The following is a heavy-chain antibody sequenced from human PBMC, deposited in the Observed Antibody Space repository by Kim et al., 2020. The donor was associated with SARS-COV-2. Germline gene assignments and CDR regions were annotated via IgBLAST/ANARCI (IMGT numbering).Heavy chain of an antibody. CDR3: ARGGDYGSGSYVGKADY. Sequence: GGSLRLSCAASGFTFSSYWMSWVRQAPGKGLEWVANIKQDGSEKYYVDSVKGRFTISRDNAKNSLYLQMNSLRAEDTAVYYCARGGDYGSGSYVGKADYWGQGTLVTVSS. CDR1: GFTFSSYW. J-gene: IGHJ4*02. CDR2: IKQDGSEK. D-gene: IGHD3-10*01. V-gene: IGHV3-7*01.